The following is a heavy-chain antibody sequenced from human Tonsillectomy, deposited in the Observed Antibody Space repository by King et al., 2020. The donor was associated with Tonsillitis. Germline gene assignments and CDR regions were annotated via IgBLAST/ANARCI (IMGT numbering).Heavy chain of an antibody. Sequence: VQLQESGPGLVKPSETLSLTCTVSGGSISSYYWSWIRQTPGKGLEWIGYIYYSGSTNYNPSLKSRVTISVDTSKNQFSLKLSSVTAADTAVYYCARGRYDFWSGYADPSPIDYWGQGTLVTVSS. CDR1: GGSISSYY. CDR3: ARGRYDFWSGYADPSPIDY. D-gene: IGHD3-3*01. CDR2: IYYSGST. J-gene: IGHJ4*02. V-gene: IGHV4-59*01.